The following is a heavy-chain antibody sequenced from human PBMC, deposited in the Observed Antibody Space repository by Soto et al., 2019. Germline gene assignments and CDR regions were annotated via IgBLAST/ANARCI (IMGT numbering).Heavy chain of an antibody. CDR3: AREFPYYVSRDSYLDY. CDR2: TYYRSRWYN. CDR1: GDSVSGNSAA. J-gene: IGHJ4*02. D-gene: IGHD3-16*01. Sequence: SQTLSLTCAFSGDSVSGNSAAWNWIRQSPSRGLEWLGRTYYRSRWYNDYAVSVKSRITVTPDTSKNQFSLHLNSVTPEDTAVSSCAREFPYYVSRDSYLDYWRKGALLTVSS. V-gene: IGHV6-1*01.